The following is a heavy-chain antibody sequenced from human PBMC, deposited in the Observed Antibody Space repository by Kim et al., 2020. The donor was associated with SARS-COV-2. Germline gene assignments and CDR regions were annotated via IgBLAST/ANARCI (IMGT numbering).Heavy chain of an antibody. CDR2: ISYDGSNK. CDR1: GFTFSSCA. CDR3: ARDPWSRLRGVTYSYYGMDV. Sequence: GGSLRLSCAASGFTFSSCAMHWVRQAPGKGLEWVAVISYDGSNKNYADSVKGRFTISRDNSKNTLYLQMNSLRGEDTALYDCARDPWSRLRGVTYSYYGMDVWGQGTTVTVSS. D-gene: IGHD3-10*01. J-gene: IGHJ6*02. V-gene: IGHV3-30-3*01.